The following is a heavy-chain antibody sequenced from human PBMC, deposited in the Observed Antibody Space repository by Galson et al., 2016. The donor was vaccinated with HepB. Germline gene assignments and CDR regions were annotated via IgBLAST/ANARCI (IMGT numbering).Heavy chain of an antibody. J-gene: IGHJ4*02. CDR1: GFTFTNAW. CDR2: MKGKTDGGTT. D-gene: IGHD1-26*01. V-gene: IGHV3-15*01. CDR3: TTRPRPWEPDPDFDY. Sequence: SLRLSCAASGFTFTNAWMSWVRQAPGKGLEWVGRMKGKTDGGTTDYAAPVKGRFTISRDESKNTLYLQMNSLKTEDTAVYYCTTRPRPWEPDPDFDYWGQGTLVTVSS.